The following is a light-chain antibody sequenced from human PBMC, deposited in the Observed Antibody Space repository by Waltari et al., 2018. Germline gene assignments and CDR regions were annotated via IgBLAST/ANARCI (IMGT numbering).Light chain of an antibody. CDR1: QDIRSY. Sequence: IQLTQSPSSLSGSVGDRVIITCRASQDIRSYLVWYQQKPGEAPNLLIHGTSTLQNGGPSRFSGSGSGTDYILTISSLQPEDSGTYYCQQVHTYPITFGGGTKVEIK. V-gene: IGKV1-9*01. CDR3: QQVHTYPIT. J-gene: IGKJ4*01. CDR2: GTS.